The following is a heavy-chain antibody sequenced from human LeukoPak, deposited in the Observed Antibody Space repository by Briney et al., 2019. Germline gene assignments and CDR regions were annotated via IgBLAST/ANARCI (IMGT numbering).Heavy chain of an antibody. CDR1: GGSISSGDYY. CDR2: IYYSGST. CDR3: ARDSADTAMALYYYYMDV. D-gene: IGHD5-18*01. V-gene: IGHV4-30-4*08. Sequence: SSQTLSLTCTVSGGSISSGDYYWSWIRQPPGKGLEWIGYIYYSGSTYYNPSLKSRVTISVDTSKNQFSLKLSSVTAADTAVYYCARDSADTAMALYYYYMDVWGKGTTATVSS. J-gene: IGHJ6*03.